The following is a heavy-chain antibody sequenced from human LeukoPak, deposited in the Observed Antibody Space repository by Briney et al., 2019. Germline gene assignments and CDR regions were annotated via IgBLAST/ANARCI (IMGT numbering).Heavy chain of an antibody. J-gene: IGHJ4*02. CDR1: GFTFSSYA. CDR3: AKDPYYDFWSGYYQYYFDY. Sequence: GGSLRLSCAASGFTFSSYAMSWVRQAPGKGLKWVSAISGSGGSTYYADSAKRRFTISRDNSKNTLYLQTNSPRAEDTAVYYCAKDPYYDFWSGYYQYYFDYWGQGTLVTVSS. CDR2: ISGSGGST. V-gene: IGHV3-23*01. D-gene: IGHD3-3*01.